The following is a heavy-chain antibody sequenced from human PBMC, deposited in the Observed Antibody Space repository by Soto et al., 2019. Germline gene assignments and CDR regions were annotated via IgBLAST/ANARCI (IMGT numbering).Heavy chain of an antibody. J-gene: IGHJ6*02. CDR3: ARDREAGYNFYYGMDV. V-gene: IGHV4-4*07. CDR1: GADINTYS. CDR2: IYTSASI. D-gene: IGHD6-19*01. Sequence: LSLTCSVSGADINTYSWTSIRQPAGKGLEWIGRIYTSASINYNPSLKGRVSLSVDTSTNQVSLRLASVTAADTAIYYCARDREAGYNFYYGMDVWGQGTTVTVSS.